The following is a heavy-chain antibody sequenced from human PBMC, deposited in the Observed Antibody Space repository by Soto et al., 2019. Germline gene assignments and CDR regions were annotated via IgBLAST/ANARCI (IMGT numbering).Heavy chain of an antibody. CDR2: IKSKTDGGTT. CDR3: TTDQDFWSGNAFDI. V-gene: IGHV3-15*07. J-gene: IGHJ3*02. Sequence: GGSLRLSCAASGFTFSNAWMNWVRQAPGKGLEWVGRIKSKTDGGTTDYAAPVKGRCTISRDDSKNTLYLQMNSLKTEDTAVYYCTTDQDFWSGNAFDIWGQGTMVTVSS. CDR1: GFTFSNAW. D-gene: IGHD3-3*01.